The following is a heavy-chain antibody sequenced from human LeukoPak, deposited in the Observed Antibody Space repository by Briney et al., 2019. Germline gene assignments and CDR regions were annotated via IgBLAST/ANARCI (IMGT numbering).Heavy chain of an antibody. Sequence: SETLSLTCTVSGGSISSSLYYWSWIRQPPGKGLEWIGYIYYSGSTNYNSSLKSRVTISLDTAKNQFSLKLSSVTAVDTAVYYCARGLGYFDWLFQNWFDPWGQGTLVTVSS. D-gene: IGHD3-9*01. CDR3: ARGLGYFDWLFQNWFDP. CDR2: IYYSGST. V-gene: IGHV4-61*01. CDR1: GGSISSSLYY. J-gene: IGHJ5*02.